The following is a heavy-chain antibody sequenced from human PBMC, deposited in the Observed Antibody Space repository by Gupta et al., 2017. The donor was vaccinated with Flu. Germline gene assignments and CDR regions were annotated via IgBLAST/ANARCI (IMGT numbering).Heavy chain of an antibody. D-gene: IGHD6-25*01. CDR2: IKSKTDGGTT. J-gene: IGHJ6*03. CDR3: TTAPSQRDYYYMDV. V-gene: IGHV3-15*01. Sequence: APGKGLEWVGRIKSKTDGGTTDYAAPVKGRLNISRDDSKNTLYLQMNSLKTEDTAVYYCTTAPSQRDYYYMDVWGKGTTVTVSS.